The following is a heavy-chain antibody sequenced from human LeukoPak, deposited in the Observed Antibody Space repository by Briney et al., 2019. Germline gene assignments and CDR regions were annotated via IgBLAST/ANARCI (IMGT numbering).Heavy chain of an antibody. Sequence: GGSLRLSCAASGFTFSSYWMSWVRQAPGKGLEWVVNIKQDGSEKYYVDSVKGRFTISRDNAKNSLYLQMNSLRAEDTAVYYCARAWWELLGYFDYWGQGTLVTVSS. V-gene: IGHV3-7*01. CDR1: GFTFSSYW. J-gene: IGHJ4*02. D-gene: IGHD1-26*01. CDR2: IKQDGSEK. CDR3: ARAWWELLGYFDY.